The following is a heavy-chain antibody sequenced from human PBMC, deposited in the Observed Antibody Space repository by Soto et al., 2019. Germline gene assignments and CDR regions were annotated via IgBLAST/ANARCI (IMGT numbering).Heavy chain of an antibody. CDR2: IWYDGSNK. V-gene: IGHV3-33*01. CDR1: GFTFSSYG. J-gene: IGHJ6*02. Sequence: PGGSLRLSCAASGFTFSSYGMHWVRQAPGKGLEWVAVIWYDGSNKYYADSVKGRFTISRDNSKNTLYLQMNSLRAEDTAVYYCARCGSTSCTYYYYYGMDVWGQGTTVTVSS. D-gene: IGHD2-2*01. CDR3: ARCGSTSCTYYYYYGMDV.